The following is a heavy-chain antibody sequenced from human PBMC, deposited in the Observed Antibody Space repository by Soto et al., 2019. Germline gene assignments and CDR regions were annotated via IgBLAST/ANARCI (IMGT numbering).Heavy chain of an antibody. J-gene: IGHJ3*02. CDR3: AAQPRNSWYGNAFDI. D-gene: IGHD6-13*01. V-gene: IGHV6-1*01. CDR2: TYYRSKWYN. CDR1: GDSVSSNSAA. Sequence: SQTLSLTCAISGDSVSSNSAAWNWIRQSPSRGLEWLGRTYYRSKWYNDYAVSVQSRISINPDTSKNQFSLQLNSVTPEDTAVYYCAAQPRNSWYGNAFDIWGQGTMVTVSS.